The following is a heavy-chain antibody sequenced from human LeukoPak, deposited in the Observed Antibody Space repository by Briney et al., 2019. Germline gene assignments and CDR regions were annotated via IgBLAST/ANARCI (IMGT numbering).Heavy chain of an antibody. CDR3: ARDGVGATPDFDY. CDR2: IYHSGYT. Sequence: SETLSLTCAVYGGSFSGYYWGWIRQPPGKGLEWIGSIYHSGYTYYNPSLKSRVTISVDTSKNQFSLKLSSVTAADTAVYYCARDGVGATPDFDYWGQGTLVTASS. V-gene: IGHV4-38-2*02. CDR1: GGSFSGYY. D-gene: IGHD1-26*01. J-gene: IGHJ4*02.